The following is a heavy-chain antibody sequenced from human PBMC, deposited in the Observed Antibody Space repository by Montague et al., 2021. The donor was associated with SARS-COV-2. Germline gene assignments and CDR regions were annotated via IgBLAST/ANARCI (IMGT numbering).Heavy chain of an antibody. CDR1: GGSLNKHY. D-gene: IGHD3-22*01. Sequence: SETLSLTCTVSGGSLNKHYWSWIRKAPGKELEWLGNIFYKGNTXXXVXXWGRVSMSLDTPQNQFSLRLTSLTAADTAVYYCARSISSSGARDNWGQGILVTAS. J-gene: IGHJ4*02. CDR3: ARSISSSGARDN. CDR2: IFYKGNT. V-gene: IGHV4-59*11.